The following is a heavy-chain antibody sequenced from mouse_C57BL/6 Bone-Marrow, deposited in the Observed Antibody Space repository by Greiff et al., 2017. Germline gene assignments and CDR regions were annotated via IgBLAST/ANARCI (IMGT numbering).Heavy chain of an antibody. CDR3: TTYDGDDYFDY. Sequence: DVQLQESGAELVRPGASVKLSCTASGFNIKDDYMHWVKQRPEQGLEWIGWIDPENGDTEYASKFQGKATITADTSSNTAYLQLSSLTSEDTAVYYCTTYDGDDYFDYWGQGTTLTVSS. D-gene: IGHD2-3*01. V-gene: IGHV14-4*01. CDR2: IDPENGDT. J-gene: IGHJ2*01. CDR1: GFNIKDDY.